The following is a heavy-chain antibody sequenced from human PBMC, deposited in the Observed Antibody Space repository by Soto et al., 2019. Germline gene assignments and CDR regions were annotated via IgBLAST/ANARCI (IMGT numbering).Heavy chain of an antibody. CDR1: GFTFSSYA. CDR2: ISGSGGST. D-gene: IGHD2-15*01. J-gene: IGHJ4*02. Sequence: GGSLRLSCAASGFTFSSYAMSWVRQAPGKGLEWVSAISGSGGSTYYADSVKGRFTISRDNSKNTLYLQMNSLRAEDTAVYYCAKVGGAEDIVVVVAAPFDYWGQGTLVTVSS. CDR3: AKVGGAEDIVVVVAAPFDY. V-gene: IGHV3-23*01.